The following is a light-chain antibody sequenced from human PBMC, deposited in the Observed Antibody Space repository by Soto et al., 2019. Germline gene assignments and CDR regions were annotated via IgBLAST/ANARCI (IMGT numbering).Light chain of an antibody. Sequence: QTVVTQEPSVTVSPGGTVILTCGSSTGAVTGDHYPYWFQQKPGQAPRILIYDTNNKNSWTPGRFSGSLLGGKAALTLSGAHPDDEADYYCFLPHGGLQVFGGGTKLTVL. CDR1: TGAVTGDHY. J-gene: IGLJ3*02. V-gene: IGLV7-46*01. CDR2: DTN. CDR3: FLPHGGLQV.